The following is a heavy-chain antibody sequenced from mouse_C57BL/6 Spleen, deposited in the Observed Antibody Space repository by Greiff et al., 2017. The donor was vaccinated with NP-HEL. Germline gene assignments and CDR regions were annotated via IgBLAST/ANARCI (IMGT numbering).Heavy chain of an antibody. J-gene: IGHJ3*01. D-gene: IGHD1-1*01. CDR3: ARSTTVVATEGFAY. CDR2: INPNNGGT. V-gene: IGHV1-22*01. CDR1: GYTFTDYN. Sequence: VQLQQSGPELVKPGASVKMSCKASGYTFTDYNMHWVKQSHGKSLEWIGYINPNNGGTSYNQKFKGKATLTVNKSSSTAYMELRSLTSEDSAVYYCARSTTVVATEGFAYWGQGTLVTVSA.